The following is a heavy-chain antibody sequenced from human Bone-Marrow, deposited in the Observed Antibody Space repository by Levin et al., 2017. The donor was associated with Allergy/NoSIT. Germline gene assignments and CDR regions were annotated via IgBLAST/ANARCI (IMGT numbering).Heavy chain of an antibody. Sequence: LSLTCAASGFTFSSYAIHWVRQAPGKGLEWVAVISYDGSNKYYADSVKGRFTISRDNSKNTLYLQMNSLRAEDTAVFYCARDRSVVAGKYDFFDYWGQGTLVTVSS. CDR2: ISYDGSNK. CDR1: GFTFSSYA. D-gene: IGHD6-19*01. CDR3: ARDRSVVAGKYDFFDY. V-gene: IGHV3-30-3*01. J-gene: IGHJ4*02.